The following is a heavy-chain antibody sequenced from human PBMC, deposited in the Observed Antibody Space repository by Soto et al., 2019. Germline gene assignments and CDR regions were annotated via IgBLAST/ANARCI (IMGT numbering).Heavy chain of an antibody. CDR3: AREDDGGDRDYYGLDV. Sequence: SETLSLTCTVSGGSISTDHYHWTWIRQAPGKGPEWNGYIHYSGSIQFNPSLQSRVSMSVDTSKNLFSLRLSSVTAADTAVFFCAREDDGGDRDYYGLDVWGQGTTVTVSS. D-gene: IGHD2-21*02. CDR1: GGSISTDHYH. J-gene: IGHJ6*02. CDR2: IHYSGSI. V-gene: IGHV4-30-4*01.